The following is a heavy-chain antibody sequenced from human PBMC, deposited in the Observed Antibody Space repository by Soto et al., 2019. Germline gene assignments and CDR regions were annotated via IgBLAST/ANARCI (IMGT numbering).Heavy chain of an antibody. D-gene: IGHD3-10*01. V-gene: IGHV3-30*18. CDR2: ISYDGSNK. CDR3: AKDHEVYNYYYGMDV. CDR1: GFTFSSYG. Sequence: PGGSLRLSCAASGFTFSSYGMHWVRQAPGKGLEWVAVISYDGSNKYYADSVKGRFTISRDNSKNTLYLQMNSLRAEDTAVYYCAKDHEVYNYYYGMDVWGQGTTVTVSS. J-gene: IGHJ6*02.